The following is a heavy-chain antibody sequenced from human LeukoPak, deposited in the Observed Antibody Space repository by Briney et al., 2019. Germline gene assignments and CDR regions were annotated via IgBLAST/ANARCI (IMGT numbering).Heavy chain of an antibody. J-gene: IGHJ6*03. CDR1: GYSFTGYY. Sequence: ASVRVSCKASGYSFTGYYMHWVRQAPGQGLEWMGWINPNSGDTKYAQKFQGRVTMTRDTSISTAYMELTRLRSDDTAVYYCARGGLRVMVYRLYYMDVWGKGTTVTVSS. CDR3: ARGGLRVMVYRLYYMDV. CDR2: INPNSGDT. V-gene: IGHV1-2*02. D-gene: IGHD2-8*01.